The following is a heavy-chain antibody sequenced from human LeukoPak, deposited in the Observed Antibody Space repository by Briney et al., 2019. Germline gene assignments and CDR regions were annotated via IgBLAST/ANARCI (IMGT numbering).Heavy chain of an antibody. CDR3: ASYYGPGGWVEY. J-gene: IGHJ4*02. Sequence: GGSLRLSCAASGFSFSSYWMTWVRQAPGKELEWVANIKQDESEKNYVDSVRGRFTISRDNAKNSLYLQMNSLRAEDTAVYYCASYYGPGGWVEYWGQGTLVTVSS. D-gene: IGHD3-10*01. V-gene: IGHV3-7*01. CDR2: IKQDESEK. CDR1: GFSFSSYW.